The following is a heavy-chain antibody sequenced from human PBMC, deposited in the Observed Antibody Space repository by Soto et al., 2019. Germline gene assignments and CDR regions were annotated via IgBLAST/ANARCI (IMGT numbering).Heavy chain of an antibody. J-gene: IGHJ6*02. D-gene: IGHD2-2*01. CDR3: ARNPAAYRGYYYYGMDV. CDR1: GYTIISFA. CDR2: INVANGNT. V-gene: IGHV1-3*01. Sequence: ASVKVSCKASGYTIISFALHWVRQAPGQRLEWMGWINVANGNTKYSQRFQGRLSITRDTPASTAYMELSGLTPEDTAVYYCARNPAAYRGYYYYGMDVWGLGTTVTVSS.